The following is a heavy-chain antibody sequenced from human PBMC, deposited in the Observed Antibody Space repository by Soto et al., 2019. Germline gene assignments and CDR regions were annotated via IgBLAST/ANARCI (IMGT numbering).Heavy chain of an antibody. D-gene: IGHD3-22*01. J-gene: IGHJ4*02. CDR2: IGTAGDT. V-gene: IGHV3-13*04. Sequence: GGSLRLSCAASGFTFSSYDMHWVRQATGKGLEWVSAIGTAGDTYYPGSVKGRFTISRENAKNSLYLQMNSLRAGDTAVYYCARGYYDDSSGYPFDYWGQGALVTVSS. CDR3: ARGYYDDSSGYPFDY. CDR1: GFTFSSYD.